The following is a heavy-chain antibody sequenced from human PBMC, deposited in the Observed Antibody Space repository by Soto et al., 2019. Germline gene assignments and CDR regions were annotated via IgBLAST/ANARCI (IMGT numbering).Heavy chain of an antibody. CDR1: GGSISSYY. D-gene: IGHD3-10*01. CDR2: MYYSGSI. J-gene: IGHJ4*02. Sequence: SETLSLTCSVSGGSISSYYWSWIRQTPGKGLEWIGYMYYSGSINYNPSLKSRVTISVDTSKNQFFLRLSSVTAADTAVYYCATLHVVRGLFYFDYWGQGTPVTVSS. CDR3: ATLHVVRGLFYFDY. V-gene: IGHV4-59*01.